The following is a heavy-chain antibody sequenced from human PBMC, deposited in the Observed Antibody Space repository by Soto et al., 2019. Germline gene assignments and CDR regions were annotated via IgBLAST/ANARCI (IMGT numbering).Heavy chain of an antibody. J-gene: IGHJ4*02. CDR3: ARGPPLI. CDR1: GGSISSGGYY. V-gene: IGHV4-31*03. Sequence: QVQLQESGPGLVKPSQTLSLTCTVSGGSISSGGYYWSWIRQHPGKGLEWIGCIYYSGSTYYNPYXXXRXXISVATSKNQCSLKLSSVTAADTAVYYCARGPPLIWGQGTLVTVSS. CDR2: IYYSGST.